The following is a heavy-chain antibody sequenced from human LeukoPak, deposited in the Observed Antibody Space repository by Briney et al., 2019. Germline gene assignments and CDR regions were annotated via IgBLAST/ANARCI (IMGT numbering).Heavy chain of an antibody. D-gene: IGHD6-19*01. CDR1: GFTFSSYA. V-gene: IGHV3-23*01. CDR3: ARDRLQWLVFDAFDI. Sequence: GGSLRLSCAASGFTFSSYAMSWVRQAPGKGLEWVSAISGSGGSTYYADSVKGRFTISRDNSKNTLYLQMNSLRAEDTAVYYCARDRLQWLVFDAFDIWGQGTMVTVSS. CDR2: ISGSGGST. J-gene: IGHJ3*02.